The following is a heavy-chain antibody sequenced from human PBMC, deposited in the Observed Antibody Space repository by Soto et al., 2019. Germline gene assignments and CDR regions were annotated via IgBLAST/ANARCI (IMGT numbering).Heavy chain of an antibody. D-gene: IGHD3-16*01. CDR1: GYTFSRHG. CDR2: ISYDGSKK. CDR3: AKDRVESGLGEVDY. V-gene: IGHV3-30*18. J-gene: IGHJ4*02. Sequence: GGSLRLSCAASGYTFSRHGMHWVRQAPGKGLEWVAVISYDGSKKYYEDSAKGRFTISRDNSKNTLYLQVNSLRAEDTAVYYCAKDRVESGLGEVDYWGQGTLVTVSS.